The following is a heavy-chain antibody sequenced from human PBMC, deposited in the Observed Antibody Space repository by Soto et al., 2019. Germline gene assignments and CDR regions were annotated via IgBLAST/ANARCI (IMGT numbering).Heavy chain of an antibody. CDR3: ARSVDFQGTSGLCSYYCCRGG. CDR1: GGSISSYY. V-gene: IGHV4-59*08. J-gene: IGHJ6*03. CDR2: IHHSGST. Sequence: SETLSLTCTASGGSISSYYWSWIRQPPGKGLEWIGYIHHSGSTNYNPSLKSRLTISVDTSKNQFSLKLSSGTAADTAVYDCARSVDFQGTSGLCSYYCCRGGWGKGTRGTVCS. D-gene: IGHD2-8*01.